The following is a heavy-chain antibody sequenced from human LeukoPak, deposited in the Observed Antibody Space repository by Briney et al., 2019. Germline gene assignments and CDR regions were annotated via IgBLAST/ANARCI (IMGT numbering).Heavy chain of an antibody. CDR2: ISSSSSYI. CDR3: ARGLLGIDY. D-gene: IGHD7-27*01. J-gene: IGHJ4*02. Sequence: GGSLRLSCAASGFTFCSYSMNWVRQALGKGLEWVSSISSSSSYIYYADSVKGRFTISRDNAKNSLYLQMHSLRAEDTAVYYCARGLLGIDYWGQGTLVTVSS. V-gene: IGHV3-21*01. CDR1: GFTFCSYS.